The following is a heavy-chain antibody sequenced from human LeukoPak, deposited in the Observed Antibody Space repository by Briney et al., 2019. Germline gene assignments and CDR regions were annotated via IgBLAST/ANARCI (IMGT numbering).Heavy chain of an antibody. V-gene: IGHV4-59*01. Sequence: PSETLSLTCTVSGGSISSYYWSRIRQPPGKGLEWIGYIYYSGSTNYNPSLKSRVTISVDTSKNQFSLKLSSVTAADTAVYYCARGDAAAAGTLFDYWGQGTLVTVSS. D-gene: IGHD6-13*01. CDR1: GGSISSYY. J-gene: IGHJ4*02. CDR2: IYYSGST. CDR3: ARGDAAAAGTLFDY.